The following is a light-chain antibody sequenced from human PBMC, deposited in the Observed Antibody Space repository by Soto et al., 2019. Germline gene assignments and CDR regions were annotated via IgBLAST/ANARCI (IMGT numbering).Light chain of an antibody. CDR3: QQYNSFWT. CDR1: QSVSTW. V-gene: IGKV1-5*01. CDR2: DAS. J-gene: IGKJ1*01. Sequence: DIQMTQSPSTLSASVGDRVTITCRASQSVSTWLAWYQQKPGKAPKLLIYDASNFESGVPSRFSGGGSGTEFTLTISSLQPDDLASYYCQQYNSFWTFGQGTKVEIK.